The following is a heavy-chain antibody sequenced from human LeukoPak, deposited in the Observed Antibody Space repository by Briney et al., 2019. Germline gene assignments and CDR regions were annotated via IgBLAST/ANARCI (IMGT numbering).Heavy chain of an antibody. V-gene: IGHV4-61*08. CDR3: ARVHHDYGDYVDAFDI. J-gene: IGHJ3*02. D-gene: IGHD4-17*01. CDR2: IYYSGST. CDR1: GVSISSGGYY. Sequence: LETLSLTCTVSGVSISSGGYYWSWIRQHPGKGLEWIGYIYYSGSTNYNPSLKSRVTISVDTSKNQFSLKLSSVTAADTAVYYCARVHHDYGDYVDAFDIWGQGTMVTVSS.